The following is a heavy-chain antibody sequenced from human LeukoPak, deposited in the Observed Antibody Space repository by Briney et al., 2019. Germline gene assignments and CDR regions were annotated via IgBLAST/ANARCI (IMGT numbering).Heavy chain of an antibody. CDR2: ISERGGST. CDR1: GITLSNYG. Sequence: GGSLRLSCVVSGITLSNYGMSWVRQAPGKGLEWVSGISERGGSTNYADSVKGRFTISRDNSKNTLYLQMNSLRAEDTAVYYCARGGTYYDILTDPSDYWGQGTLVTVSS. CDR3: ARGGTYYDILTDPSDY. J-gene: IGHJ4*02. V-gene: IGHV3-23*01. D-gene: IGHD3-9*01.